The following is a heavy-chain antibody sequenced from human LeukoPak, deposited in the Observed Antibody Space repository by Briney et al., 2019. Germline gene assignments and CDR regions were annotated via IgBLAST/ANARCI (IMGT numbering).Heavy chain of an antibody. D-gene: IGHD3-9*01. CDR1: GYTFTGYY. CDR2: INPNSGGT. J-gene: IGHJ4*02. CDR3: ARAQEKGLRYFDWSTAHLDY. V-gene: IGHV1-2*02. Sequence: GASVKVSCKASGYTFTGYYMHWVRQAPGQGLEWMVWINPNSGGTNYAQKFQGRVTMTRDTSISTAYMELSRLRSADTAVYYCARAQEKGLRYFDWSTAHLDYWGQGTLVTVSS.